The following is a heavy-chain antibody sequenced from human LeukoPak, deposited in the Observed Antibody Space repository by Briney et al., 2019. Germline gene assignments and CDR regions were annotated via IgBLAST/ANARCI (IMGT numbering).Heavy chain of an antibody. Sequence: GGSLRLSCAASEFSVGSNYMTWVRQAPGKGLEWVSLIYSGGSTYYADSVKGRFTISRDNSKNTLYLQMNSLRAEDTAVYYCAKDLSGYDLQAFDIWGQGTMVTVSS. CDR3: AKDLSGYDLQAFDI. J-gene: IGHJ3*02. V-gene: IGHV3-66*01. CDR2: IYSGGST. CDR1: EFSVGSNY. D-gene: IGHD5-12*01.